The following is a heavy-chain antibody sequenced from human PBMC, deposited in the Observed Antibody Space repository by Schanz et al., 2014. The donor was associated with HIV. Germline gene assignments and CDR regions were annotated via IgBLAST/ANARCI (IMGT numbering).Heavy chain of an antibody. Sequence: EVQLVESGGGLVQPGRSLRLSCEGSGLTRDEDAMHWVRQPPGKGLEWVSSISWSGRNVFYAGSVWGRFTISRDNGKNTLYLQMNSLRLEDTAFYYCAKDITLWSGXXXFYRWGRGTLVTVSS. CDR1: GLTRDEDA. CDR3: AKDITLWSGXXXFYR. D-gene: IGHD3-10*01. V-gene: IGHV3-9*01. CDR2: ISWSGRNV. J-gene: IGHJ4*02.